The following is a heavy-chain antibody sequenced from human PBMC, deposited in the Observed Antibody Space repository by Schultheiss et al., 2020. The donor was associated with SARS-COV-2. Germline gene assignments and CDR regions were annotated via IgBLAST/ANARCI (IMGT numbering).Heavy chain of an antibody. D-gene: IGHD4-11*01. CDR1: GGSFSGYY. V-gene: IGHV4-34*09. CDR3: ARVAITTVTTSLFDY. CDR2: INHSGST. J-gene: IGHJ4*02. Sequence: SETLSLTCAVYGGSFSGYYWSWIRQPPGKGLEWIGEINHSGSTNYNPSLKSRVTISVDTSKNQFSLKLSSVTAADTAVYYCARVAITTVTTSLFDYWGQGTLVTVSS.